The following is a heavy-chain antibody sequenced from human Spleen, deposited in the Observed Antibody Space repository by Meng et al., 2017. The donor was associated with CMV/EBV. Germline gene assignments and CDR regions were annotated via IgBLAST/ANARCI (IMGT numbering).Heavy chain of an antibody. D-gene: IGHD2-2*01. CDR1: GFTFSSNW. CDR3: AREDRRYCNTANCYGHYYYGMDV. V-gene: IGHV3-7*01. J-gene: IGHJ6*02. CDR2: IRQDGGEK. Sequence: GGSLRLSCAASGFTFSSNWMSWVRQPPGKGLEWVATIRQDGGEKYYVDSVKGRFTISRDNAKNSLFLQMNSLRVEDTAVYYCAREDRRYCNTANCYGHYYYGMDVWGQGTTVTVSS.